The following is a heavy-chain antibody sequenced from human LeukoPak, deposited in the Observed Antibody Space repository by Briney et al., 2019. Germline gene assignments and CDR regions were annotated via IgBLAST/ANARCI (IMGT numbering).Heavy chain of an antibody. CDR3: AKLAQVVAATTDFDY. V-gene: IGHV3-30*18. CDR2: ISYDGSNK. Sequence: GGSLRLSCAASGFTFSSYGMHWVRQVPGKGLEWVAVISYDGSNKYYADSVKGRFTISRDNSKNTLYLQMNSLRAEDTAVYYCAKLAQVVAATTDFDYWGQGTLVTVSS. D-gene: IGHD2-15*01. CDR1: GFTFSSYG. J-gene: IGHJ4*02.